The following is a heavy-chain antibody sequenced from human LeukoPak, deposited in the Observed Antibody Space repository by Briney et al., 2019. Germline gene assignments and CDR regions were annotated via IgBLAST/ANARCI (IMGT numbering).Heavy chain of an antibody. CDR1: GFTFGNYG. D-gene: IGHD6-19*01. CDR3: ARDRIAVAGTGGYFDY. CDR2: ISSSSSYI. J-gene: IGHJ4*02. Sequence: GGSLRLSCAASGFTFGNYGMHWVRQAPGKGLEWVSFISSSSSYIYYADSVKGRFSISRDNAKNSLYLQMNSLRAEDTAVYYCARDRIAVAGTGGYFDYWGQGTLVTVSS. V-gene: IGHV3-21*01.